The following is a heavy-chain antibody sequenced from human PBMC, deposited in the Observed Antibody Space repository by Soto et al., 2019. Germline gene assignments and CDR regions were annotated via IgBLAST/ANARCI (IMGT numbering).Heavy chain of an antibody. CDR2: ISGSGGST. CDR1: GFTFSSYA. D-gene: IGHD3-22*01. Sequence: GGSLRLSCAASGFTFSSYAMSWVRQAPGKGLEWVSAISGSGGSTYYADSVKGRFTISRDNSKNTLYLQMNSLRAEDTAVYYCAKDKGYYDSSGYYPYYFDYWGQGT. CDR3: AKDKGYYDSSGYYPYYFDY. V-gene: IGHV3-23*01. J-gene: IGHJ4*02.